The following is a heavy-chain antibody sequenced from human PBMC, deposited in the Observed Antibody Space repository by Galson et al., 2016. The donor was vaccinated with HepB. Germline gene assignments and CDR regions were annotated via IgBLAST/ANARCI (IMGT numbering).Heavy chain of an antibody. Sequence: SLRLSCAASGITINGYNMNWVRQAPGKGLEWVAHISHIGGTTYNTDSVRGRFTISRDDSKNSVYLQMSSLGPEDTAVYYCARAASGYSGGWPPWYDFWGQGILVIVSS. D-gene: IGHD2-21*01. CDR2: ISHIGGTT. V-gene: IGHV3-30*04. CDR1: GITINGYN. J-gene: IGHJ4*02. CDR3: ARAASGYSGGWPPWYDF.